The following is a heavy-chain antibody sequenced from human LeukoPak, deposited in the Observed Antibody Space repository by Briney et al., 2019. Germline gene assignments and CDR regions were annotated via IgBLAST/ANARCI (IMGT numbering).Heavy chain of an antibody. Sequence: PSETPSLTCTVSGGSISDYYWNWIRQPPGKGLEWIGYIYYSGSTTYNPSLKSRLIMSVDTAKNQFSLKLRSVTAADTASYYCARGDLCCSTNCYLRPMDVWGKGTTVTVSS. J-gene: IGHJ6*03. D-gene: IGHD2-2*01. CDR2: IYYSGST. V-gene: IGHV4-59*08. CDR3: ARGDLCCSTNCYLRPMDV. CDR1: GGSISDYY.